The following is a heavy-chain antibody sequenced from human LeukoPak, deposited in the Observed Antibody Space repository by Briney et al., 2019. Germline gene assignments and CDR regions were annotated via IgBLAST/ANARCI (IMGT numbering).Heavy chain of an antibody. V-gene: IGHV4-34*01. D-gene: IGHD3-10*01. Sequence: SETLSLTCAVYGGSFSGYYWSWIRQPPGKGLEWIGEINHSGSTNYNPSLKSRVTISVDTSKNQFSLKLSSVTAADTAVYYCAREAPYYYGSGSYYQNWFDPWGQGTLVTVSS. CDR2: INHSGST. CDR3: AREAPYYYGSGSYYQNWFDP. J-gene: IGHJ5*02. CDR1: GGSFSGYY.